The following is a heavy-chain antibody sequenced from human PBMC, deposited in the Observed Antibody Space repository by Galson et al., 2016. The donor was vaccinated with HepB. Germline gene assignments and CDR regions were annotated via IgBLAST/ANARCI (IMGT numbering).Heavy chain of an antibody. D-gene: IGHD2-2*01. CDR3: ARDVGYEALDY. CDR2: INRDGSEN. CDR1: GFSLGAYW. V-gene: IGHV3-7*01. Sequence: SLRLSCAGSGFSLGAYWMVWVRQAPGKGLEWVANINRDGSENYSVEGRFSISRDNAKNSLYLQMDSLRAEDTAVYYCARDVGYEALDYWGQGTLVTVSS. J-gene: IGHJ4*02.